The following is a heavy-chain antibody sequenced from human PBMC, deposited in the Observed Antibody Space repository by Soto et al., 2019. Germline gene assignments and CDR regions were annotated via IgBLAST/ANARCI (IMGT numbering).Heavy chain of an antibody. D-gene: IGHD2-2*01. V-gene: IGHV3-66*01. CDR2: IYSGGST. J-gene: IGHJ4*02. Sequence: EVQLVESGGGLVQPGGSLRLSCAASGFTVSSNYMSWVRQAPGKGLEWVSVIYSGGSTYYADSVKGRFSISRDNSKNTLYLQMNSLRAGDAAVYYCAADIVVVPAARGGYWGLGPLVTVSP. CDR3: AADIVVVPAARGGY. CDR1: GFTVSSNY.